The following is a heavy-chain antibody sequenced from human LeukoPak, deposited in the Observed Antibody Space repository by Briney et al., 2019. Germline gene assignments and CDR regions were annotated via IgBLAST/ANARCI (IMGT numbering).Heavy chain of an antibody. D-gene: IGHD5-12*01. J-gene: IGHJ4*02. Sequence: SVKVSCKASGGTFSSYAISWVRQAPGQGLEWMGGIIPIFGTANYAQKFQGSVTIPADESTSTAYMELSSLRSEDTAVYYCARETVGATIFDFYFDYWGQGTLVTVSS. CDR3: ARETVGATIFDFYFDY. CDR1: GGTFSSYA. V-gene: IGHV1-69*13. CDR2: IIPIFGTA.